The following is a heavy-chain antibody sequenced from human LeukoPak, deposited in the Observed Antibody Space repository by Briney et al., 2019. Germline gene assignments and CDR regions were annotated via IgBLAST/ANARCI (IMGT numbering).Heavy chain of an antibody. Sequence: ASVKVSCKASGYTFTGYYMHWVRQAPGQGLEWMGIINPSGGSTSYAQKFQGRVTMTRDTSTSTVYMELSSLRSEDTAVYYCARGMYYYDSSGYYFGGFDPWGQGTLVTVSS. CDR2: INPSGGST. D-gene: IGHD3-22*01. V-gene: IGHV1-46*01. J-gene: IGHJ5*02. CDR1: GYTFTGYY. CDR3: ARGMYYYDSSGYYFGGFDP.